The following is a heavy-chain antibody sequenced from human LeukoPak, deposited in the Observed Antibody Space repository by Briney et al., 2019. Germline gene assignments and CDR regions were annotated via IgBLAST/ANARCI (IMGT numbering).Heavy chain of an antibody. V-gene: IGHV4-39*01. J-gene: IGHJ4*02. CDR3: ATSGSGWYGGHFDY. Sequence: SETLSLTCTVSGGSISSSSYYWGWIRQPPGKGLEWIGSIYYSGSTYYTPSLKSRVTISVDTSKNQFSLKLSSVTAADMAVYYCATSGSGWYGGHFDYWGQGTLVAVSS. CDR1: GGSISSSSYY. D-gene: IGHD6-19*01. CDR2: IYYSGST.